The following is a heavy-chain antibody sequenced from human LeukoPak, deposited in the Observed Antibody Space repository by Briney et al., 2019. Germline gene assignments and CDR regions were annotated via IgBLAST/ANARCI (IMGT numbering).Heavy chain of an antibody. J-gene: IGHJ4*02. D-gene: IGHD4-17*01. CDR3: TRMTTGHDY. CDR2: INHSGYT. Sequence: SEPLSLTCAVSGVSFDDYYWSWLPQTPGKGLEWLGEINHSGYTNDSPSLKSRVTLSIDTSNKQFSLNLRSVTVADAGIYYCTRMTTGHDYWGQGTLVTVSS. CDR1: GVSFDDYY. V-gene: IGHV4-34*01.